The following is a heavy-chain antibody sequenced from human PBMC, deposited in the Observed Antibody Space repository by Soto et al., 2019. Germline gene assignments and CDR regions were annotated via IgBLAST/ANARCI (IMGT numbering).Heavy chain of an antibody. J-gene: IGHJ4*02. Sequence: EVQLVESGGGLVQPGGSLRLSCAASGFTFSSYSMNWVRQAPGKGLEWVSYISSSSSTIYYADSVKGRFTISRDNAKNSLYLQMNILRDEDTAVYYCARAPLYCSGGSCSDSSDYWVQGTLVIVSS. CDR2: ISSSSSTI. CDR3: ARAPLYCSGGSCSDSSDY. V-gene: IGHV3-48*02. CDR1: GFTFSSYS. D-gene: IGHD2-15*01.